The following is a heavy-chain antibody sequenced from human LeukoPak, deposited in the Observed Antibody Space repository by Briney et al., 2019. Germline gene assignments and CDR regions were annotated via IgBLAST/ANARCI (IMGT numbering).Heavy chain of an antibody. Sequence: AGGSLRLSCAASGFTFSSYSMNWVRQAPGKGLEWVSSISSSSSYIYYADSVKGRFTISRDNAKNSLYLQMNSLRAEDTAVYYCARDATDNYYGSGSSGAFDIWGQGTMVTVSS. J-gene: IGHJ3*02. CDR3: ARDATDNYYGSGSSGAFDI. V-gene: IGHV3-21*01. CDR2: ISSSSSYI. CDR1: GFTFSSYS. D-gene: IGHD3-10*01.